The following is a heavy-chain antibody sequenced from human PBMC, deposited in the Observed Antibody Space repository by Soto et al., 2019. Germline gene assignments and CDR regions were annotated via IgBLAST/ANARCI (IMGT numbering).Heavy chain of an antibody. V-gene: IGHV5-51*01. D-gene: IGHD6-19*01. CDR2: IYPGDSDT. CDR3: AGRPGKQWLGIHRDDAFDI. CDR1: GYSFTSYW. Sequence: GESLKISCKGSGYSFTSYWIGWVRQMPGKGLEWMGIIYPGDSDTRYSTSFQGQVTISAYKSISTAYLQWRSLKASDTAMYDCAGRPGKQWLGIHRDDAFDIWGQGTMVTVSS. J-gene: IGHJ3*02.